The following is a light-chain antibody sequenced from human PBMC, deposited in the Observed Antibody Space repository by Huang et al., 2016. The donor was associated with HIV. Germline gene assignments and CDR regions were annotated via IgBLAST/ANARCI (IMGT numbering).Light chain of an antibody. J-gene: IGKJ1*01. CDR2: FGS. Sequence: DIVMTQSPVSLPVTPGEPASISCRSNQSLLHSNGYNFLDWYLQKPRQPPQLLVSFGSNRASGVPDRFSGSGSGTDFTLRITRVEAEDVGVYFCMQSLQIPWTFGQGTKVEI. CDR3: MQSLQIPWT. V-gene: IGKV2-28*01. CDR1: QSLLHSNGYNF.